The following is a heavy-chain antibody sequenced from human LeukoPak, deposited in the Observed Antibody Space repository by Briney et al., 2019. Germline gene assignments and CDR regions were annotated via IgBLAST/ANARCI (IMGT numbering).Heavy chain of an antibody. CDR2: IYTSWST. J-gene: IGHJ6*03. V-gene: IGHV4-4*07. Sequence: KPSETLSLTCTVSGGSISSYYWSWIRQPAGKGLGWIGRIYTSWSTNYNPSLKSRVTMSVDTSKNQFSLKLSSVTAADTAVYYCARETVVAAIVTYYYYYYMDVWGKGTTVTVSS. D-gene: IGHD2-15*01. CDR3: ARETVVAAIVTYYYYYYMDV. CDR1: GGSISSYY.